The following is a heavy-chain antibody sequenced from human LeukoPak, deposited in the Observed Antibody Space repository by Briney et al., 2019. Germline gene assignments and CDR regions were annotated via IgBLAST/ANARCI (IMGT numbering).Heavy chain of an antibody. Sequence: SETLSLTCTVSDGSISYYYWNWIRQPPGEGLEWIGNILYSGSTNYNPSLKSRVTISIDTSKNQFSLRLSSVTTADTAVYYCARDWELGHWGQGTLVTVSS. CDR3: ARDWELGH. V-gene: IGHV4-59*01. CDR1: DGSISYYY. CDR2: ILYSGST. J-gene: IGHJ5*02. D-gene: IGHD1-1*01.